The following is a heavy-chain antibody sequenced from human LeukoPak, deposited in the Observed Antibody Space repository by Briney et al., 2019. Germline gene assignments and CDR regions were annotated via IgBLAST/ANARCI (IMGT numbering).Heavy chain of an antibody. V-gene: IGHV1-18*04. CDR2: ISAYNGNT. D-gene: IGHD2-15*01. CDR1: GYTFTSYG. CDR3: ARDICGGSCYSPFSAYYYYGMDV. J-gene: IGHJ6*04. Sequence: GASVKVSCKASGYTFTSYGISWGRQAPGQGLEWMGWISAYNGNTNYAQKLQGRVTMTTDTSTSTAYMELRSLRSDDTAVYYCARDICGGSCYSPFSAYYYYGMDVWGKGTTVTVSS.